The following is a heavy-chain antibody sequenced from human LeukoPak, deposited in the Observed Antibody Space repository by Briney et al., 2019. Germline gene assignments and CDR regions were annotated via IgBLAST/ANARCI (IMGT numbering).Heavy chain of an antibody. Sequence: GGSLRLSCAASGFTFSSYAMHWVRQAPGKGLEWVAVISYDGSNKYYADSVKGRFTISRDNSKNTLYLQMNSLRAEDTAVYYCARDAGGLAVVTYYYYYYMDVWGEGTTVTVSS. V-gene: IGHV3-30*04. CDR2: ISYDGSNK. CDR1: GFTFSSYA. CDR3: ARDAGGLAVVTYYYYYYMDV. D-gene: IGHD4-23*01. J-gene: IGHJ6*03.